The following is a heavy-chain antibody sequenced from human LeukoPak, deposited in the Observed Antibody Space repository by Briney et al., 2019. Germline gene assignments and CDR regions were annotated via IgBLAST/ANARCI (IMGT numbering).Heavy chain of an antibody. V-gene: IGHV7-4-1*02. J-gene: IGHJ4*02. CDR3: ARVAEYSSGWYDPFDY. CDR1: GYSFTSYA. D-gene: IGHD6-19*01. Sequence: ASVKVSCKASGYSFTSYAMNWVRQAPGQGLEWMGWINTNTGNPTYAQGFIGRCVFSLDTSVSTAYLQISSLKAEDTAVYSCARVAEYSSGWYDPFDYWGQGTLVTVSS. CDR2: INTNTGNP.